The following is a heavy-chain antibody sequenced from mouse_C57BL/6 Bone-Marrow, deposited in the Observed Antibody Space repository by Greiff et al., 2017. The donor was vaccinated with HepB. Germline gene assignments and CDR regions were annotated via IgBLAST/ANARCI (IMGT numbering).Heavy chain of an antibody. D-gene: IGHD2-2*01. CDR2: ISYDGSN. J-gene: IGHJ3*01. CDR3: SRGGVTGAY. V-gene: IGHV3-6*01. Sequence: EVHLVESGPGLVKPSQSLSLTCSVTGYSITSGYYWNWIRQFPGNKLEWMGYISYDGSNNYNPSLKNRISITRDTSKNQFFLKLNSVITEDTATYYCSRGGVTGAYWGQGTLVTVSA. CDR1: GYSITSGYY.